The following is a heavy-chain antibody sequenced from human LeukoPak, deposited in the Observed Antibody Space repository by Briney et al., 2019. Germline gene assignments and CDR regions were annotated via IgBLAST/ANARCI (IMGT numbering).Heavy chain of an antibody. CDR3: AKAKQQLGTYYYYDMDV. CDR1: GFTFDDYA. Sequence: GGSLRLSCAASGFTFDDYAMHWVRQAPGKGLEWVSVISWNSGSISYADSVKGRFTISRDNAKNSLYLQMNSLRAEDTALYYCAKAKQQLGTYYYYDMDVWGQGTTVTVSS. CDR2: ISWNSGSI. J-gene: IGHJ6*02. D-gene: IGHD6-13*01. V-gene: IGHV3-9*01.